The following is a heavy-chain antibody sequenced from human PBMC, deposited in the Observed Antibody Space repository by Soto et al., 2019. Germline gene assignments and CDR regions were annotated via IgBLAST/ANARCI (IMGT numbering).Heavy chain of an antibody. V-gene: IGHV1-2*04. Sequence: ASVEVSCKASGYTFTGYYMHWVRQAPGQGLEWMGWINPNSGGTNYAQKFQGWVTMTRDTSVSTAYMELSRLRSDDTAVYYCASARGYSGYDAFDYWGQGTLVTVSS. CDR2: INPNSGGT. D-gene: IGHD5-12*01. J-gene: IGHJ4*02. CDR1: GYTFTGYY. CDR3: ASARGYSGYDAFDY.